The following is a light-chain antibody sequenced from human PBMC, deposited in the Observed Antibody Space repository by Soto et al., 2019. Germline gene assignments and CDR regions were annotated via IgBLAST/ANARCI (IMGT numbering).Light chain of an antibody. CDR2: DVS. V-gene: IGLV2-14*01. CDR1: NSDIGRYNF. Sequence: QSALTQPASVSGSAGQSISISCTGTNSDIGRYNFVSWYQQRPGRAPQLLIFDVSNRPSGISDRFSGSKSGTTASLTISGLQAEDEADYYCNSYTSTSPPYVFGTGTKLTVL. J-gene: IGLJ1*01. CDR3: NSYTSTSPPYV.